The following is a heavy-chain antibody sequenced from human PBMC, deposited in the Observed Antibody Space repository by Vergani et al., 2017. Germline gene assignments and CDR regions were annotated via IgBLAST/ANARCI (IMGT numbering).Heavy chain of an antibody. V-gene: IGHV3-48*01. D-gene: IGHD6-13*01. CDR1: GFTFSSYS. CDR3: ARASIAAAGTYYYYGMDV. J-gene: IGHJ6*02. CDR2: ISSSSSTI. Sequence: EVQLVESGGGLVQPGGSLRLSCAASGFTFSSYSMNWVRQAPGKGLEWVSYISSSSSTIYYADSVKGRFTISRDNAKNSLYLQMNSLRAEDTAVYYCARASIAAAGTYYYYGMDVWGQGTLVTVSS.